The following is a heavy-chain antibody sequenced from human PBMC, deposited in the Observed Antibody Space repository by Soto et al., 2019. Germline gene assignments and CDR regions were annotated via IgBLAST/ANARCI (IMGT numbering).Heavy chain of an antibody. CDR2: INPNSGGT. Sequence: QVQLVQSGAEVKKPGASVKVSCKASGYTFTGYYMHWVRQAPGQGLEWMGWINPNSGGTNYAQKLQGWVTMTRDTAISTAYMELSRLRSDDTAVYYCARCYSSSSLGIDVWGQGTTVTVSS. J-gene: IGHJ6*02. V-gene: IGHV1-2*04. CDR1: GYTFTGYY. D-gene: IGHD6-6*01. CDR3: ARCYSSSSLGIDV.